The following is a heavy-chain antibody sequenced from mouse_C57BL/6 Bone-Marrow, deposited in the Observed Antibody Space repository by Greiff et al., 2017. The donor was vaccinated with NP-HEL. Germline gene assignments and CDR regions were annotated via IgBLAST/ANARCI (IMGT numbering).Heavy chain of an antibody. CDR2: IYPRSGNT. J-gene: IGHJ4*01. V-gene: IGHV1-81*01. CDR3: ARDYGRAYYAMDY. Sequence: QVQLKESGAELARPGASVKLSCKASGYTFTSYGISWVKQRTGQGLEWIGEIYPRSGNTYYNEKFKGKATLTADKASSTAYMELRSLTSEDSAVYFCARDYGRAYYAMDYWGQGTSVTVSS. D-gene: IGHD1-1*01. CDR1: GYTFTSYG.